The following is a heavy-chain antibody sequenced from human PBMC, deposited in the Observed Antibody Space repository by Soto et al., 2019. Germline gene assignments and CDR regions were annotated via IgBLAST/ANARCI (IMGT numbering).Heavy chain of an antibody. Sequence: ASVKVSCQASGGTFSSYAISWVRQAPGQGLEWMGGIIPIFGTANYAQKFQGRVTITADESTSTAYMELSSLRSEDTAVYYCARVVDCSSTSCYKPREYGMDVWGQGTTVTVSS. J-gene: IGHJ6*02. CDR1: GGTFSSYA. CDR2: IIPIFGTA. D-gene: IGHD2-2*02. V-gene: IGHV1-69*13. CDR3: ARVVDCSSTSCYKPREYGMDV.